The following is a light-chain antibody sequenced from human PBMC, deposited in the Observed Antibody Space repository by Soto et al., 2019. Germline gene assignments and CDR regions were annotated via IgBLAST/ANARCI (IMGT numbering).Light chain of an antibody. Sequence: QSALTQPPSASGAPGQSVTISCTGTSNDVGAYNYVSWYQQHPGKAPKVMIYEVNKRPSGVPDRFSGSKSGNTASLTVSGLQAEDEADYYCSSFAVSNSFVFGTGTKVTVL. V-gene: IGLV2-8*01. CDR3: SSFAVSNSFV. CDR1: SNDVGAYNY. J-gene: IGLJ1*01. CDR2: EVN.